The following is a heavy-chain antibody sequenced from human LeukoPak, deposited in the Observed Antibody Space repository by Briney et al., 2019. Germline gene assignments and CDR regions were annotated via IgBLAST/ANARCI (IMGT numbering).Heavy chain of an antibody. CDR1: GGSISSYY. D-gene: IGHD3-9*01. V-gene: IGHV4-59*12. J-gene: IGHJ4*02. Sequence: SETLSLTCTVSGGSISSYYWGWVRQPPGKGLEWIGYIIYSGGTNYNPSLKSRVTMSVDTSNNQLSLMMTSVTAADTAVFYCARTPQGDNYFDYWGQGHLVTVSS. CDR2: IIYSGGT. CDR3: ARTPQGDNYFDY.